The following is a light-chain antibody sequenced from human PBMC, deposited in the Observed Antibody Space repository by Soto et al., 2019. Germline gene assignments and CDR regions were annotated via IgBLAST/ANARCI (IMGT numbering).Light chain of an antibody. J-gene: IGKJ1*01. CDR2: GAS. CDR1: QSISSSY. V-gene: IGKV3-20*01. CDR3: QQYGMSPWT. Sequence: DIVLTQFPGTLSLSPGERATLSCRASQSISSSYLAWYQQRPGQAPRLLIYGASSRATGIPDRFSGSGSGTDFTLTISRLEPEDFAVYYCQQYGMSPWTFGQGTKVEI.